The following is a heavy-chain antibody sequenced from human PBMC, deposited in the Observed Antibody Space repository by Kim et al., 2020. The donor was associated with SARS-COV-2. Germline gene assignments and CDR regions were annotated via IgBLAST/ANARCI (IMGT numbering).Heavy chain of an antibody. J-gene: IGHJ6*02. CDR1: GGTFSTYA. D-gene: IGHD6-25*01. V-gene: IGHV1-69*13. Sequence: SVKVSCKASGGTFSTYAISWVRQAPGQGLEWMGGIIPIFGTANYAQKFQGRVTITADESTSTAYMELSSLRSEDTAVYYCARELAASDYYYYGMDVWGQGTTVTVSS. CDR2: IIPIFGTA. CDR3: ARELAASDYYYYGMDV.